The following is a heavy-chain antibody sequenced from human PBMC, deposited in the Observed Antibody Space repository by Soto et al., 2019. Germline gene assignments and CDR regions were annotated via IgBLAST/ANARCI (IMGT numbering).Heavy chain of an antibody. V-gene: IGHV3-23*01. CDR3: VKEWTPRRAFDS. D-gene: IGHD5-12*01. CDR1: RFRFSSYA. J-gene: IGHJ4*02. Sequence: EVQLLESGGGLVQPGGSLRLSFTASRFRFSSYAMSWVRQAPGRGLEWVSGISGSGGSTWYTDSVKGRFTISRDNSKNTLYLEMNSLRVEDTAKYYCVKEWTPRRAFDSWGQGTLVTVSS. CDR2: ISGSGGST.